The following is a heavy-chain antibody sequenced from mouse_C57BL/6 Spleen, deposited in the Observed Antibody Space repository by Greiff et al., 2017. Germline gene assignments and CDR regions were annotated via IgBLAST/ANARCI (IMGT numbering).Heavy chain of an antibody. CDR2: INYDGSST. CDR3: ARDKRHISDYGEGYAMDY. D-gene: IGHD2-4*01. CDR1: GFTFSDYY. V-gene: IGHV5-16*01. J-gene: IGHJ4*01. Sequence: EVHLVESEGGLVQPGSSMKLSCTASGFTFSDYYMAWVRQVPEKGLEWVANINYDGSSTYYLDSLKSRFIISRDNAKNILYLQMSSLKSEDTATYYCARDKRHISDYGEGYAMDYWGQGTSVTVSS.